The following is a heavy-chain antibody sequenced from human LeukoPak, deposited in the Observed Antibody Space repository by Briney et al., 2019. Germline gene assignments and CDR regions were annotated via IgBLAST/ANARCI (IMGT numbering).Heavy chain of an antibody. CDR2: IYYSGST. CDR3: AREYCSSTSCLLDY. V-gene: IGHV4-61*08. Sequence: PSETLSLTCTVSGGSISSGDFYWSWIRQPPGKGLEWIGYIYYSGSTNYNPSLKSRVTISVDTSKNQFSLKLSSVTAADTAVYYCAREYCSSTSCLLDYWGQGTLVTVSS. D-gene: IGHD2-2*01. CDR1: GGSISSGDFY. J-gene: IGHJ4*02.